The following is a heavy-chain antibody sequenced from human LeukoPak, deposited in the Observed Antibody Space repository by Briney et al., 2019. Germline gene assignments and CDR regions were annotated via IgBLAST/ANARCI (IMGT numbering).Heavy chain of an antibody. Sequence: GGSLRLSCAASGFTFSSYAMSWVRQAPAKGLEWVSAISGSGGSTYYADSVKGRFTISRDNSKNTLYLQMNSLRAEDTAVYYCAKTGSSWYQEDEYFQHWGQGTLVTVSS. V-gene: IGHV3-23*01. CDR2: ISGSGGST. CDR1: GFTFSSYA. J-gene: IGHJ1*01. CDR3: AKTGSSWYQEDEYFQH. D-gene: IGHD6-13*01.